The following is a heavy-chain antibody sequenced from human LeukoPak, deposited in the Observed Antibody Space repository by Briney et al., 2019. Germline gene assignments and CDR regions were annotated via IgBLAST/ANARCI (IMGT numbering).Heavy chain of an antibody. D-gene: IGHD2-8*02. CDR2: INHSGST. CDR1: GGSFSGYY. V-gene: IGHV4-34*01. Sequence: PSETLSLTCAVYGGSFSGYYWSWIRQPPGKGLEWIGEINHSGSTNYNPSLKSRVTISVDTSKNQFSLKLTSVTAADTAVYYCTRQLGNWYWAFDIWGQGTMLIVSS. J-gene: IGHJ3*02. CDR3: TRQLGNWYWAFDI.